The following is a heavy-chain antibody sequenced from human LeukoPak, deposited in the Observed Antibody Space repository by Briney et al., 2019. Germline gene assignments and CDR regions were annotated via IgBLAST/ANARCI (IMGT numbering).Heavy chain of an antibody. CDR3: ARGVDALIVVATPEY. D-gene: IGHD3-22*01. V-gene: IGHV1-46*01. CDR1: GYSFSNYY. J-gene: IGHJ4*02. CDR2: INPSGGST. Sequence: GASVKVSCRASGYSFSNYYMHWVRQAPGQGLEWMGIINPSGGSTAYAQKFQGRVTMTTDMSTSTVYMELSSLRSEDTALYYCARGVDALIVVATPEYWGQGTLVTVSS.